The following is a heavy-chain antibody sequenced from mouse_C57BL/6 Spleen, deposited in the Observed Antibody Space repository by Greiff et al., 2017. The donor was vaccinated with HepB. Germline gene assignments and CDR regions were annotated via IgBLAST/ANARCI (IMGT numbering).Heavy chain of an antibody. CDR1: GYTFTDYY. J-gene: IGHJ4*01. V-gene: IGHV1-77*01. CDR2: IGPGSGST. Sequence: VQLQQSGAELVKPGASVKISCKASGYTFTDYYINWVKQRPGQGLEWIGKIGPGSGSTYYNEKFKGKATLTATKSSSPAYMQLSSLTSEDSAVYFCARSLYYYGSSYYAMDYWGQGTSVTVSS. CDR3: ARSLYYYGSSYYAMDY. D-gene: IGHD1-1*01.